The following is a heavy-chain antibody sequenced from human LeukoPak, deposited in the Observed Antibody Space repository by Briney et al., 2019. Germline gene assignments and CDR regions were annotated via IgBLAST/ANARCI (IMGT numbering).Heavy chain of an antibody. D-gene: IGHD3-10*01. Sequence: SETPSLTCAVYGGSFNDYFWSWIRQPPGKGLEWIGEINHSGSTNYNPSLKSRVTIPIDTSKNQFSLKLNSVTAADTAVYYCARVLLPVRARAFISMIRGATTGPNNWFDPWGQGTLVTVSS. V-gene: IGHV4-34*01. J-gene: IGHJ5*02. CDR1: GGSFNDYF. CDR2: INHSGST. CDR3: ARVLLPVRARAFISMIRGATTGPNNWFDP.